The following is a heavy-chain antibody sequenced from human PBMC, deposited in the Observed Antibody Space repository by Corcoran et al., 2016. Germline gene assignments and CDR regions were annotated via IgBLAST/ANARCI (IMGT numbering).Heavy chain of an antibody. CDR1: GFTFSNAW. V-gene: IGHV3-15*07. CDR2: IKSKTDGGTT. Sequence: EVQLVESGGGLVKPGGSLRLSCAASGFTFSNAWMNWVRQAPGKGLEWVGRIKSKTDGGTTDYAAPVKGRFTISRDDSKNTLYLQMNSLKTEDTSVYYCTTERGDYGAFDIWGQGTMVTVSS. CDR3: TTERGDYGAFDI. J-gene: IGHJ3*02. D-gene: IGHD4-17*01.